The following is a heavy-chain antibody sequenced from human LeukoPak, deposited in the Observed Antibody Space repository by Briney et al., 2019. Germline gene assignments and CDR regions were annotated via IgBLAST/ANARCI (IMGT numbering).Heavy chain of an antibody. D-gene: IGHD3-10*01. CDR2: INGDGSTT. V-gene: IGHV3-74*01. CDR1: GFTFSSYL. J-gene: IGHJ4*02. Sequence: GGSLRLSCAASGFTFSSYLIHWVRQAPSKGLVWVSRINGDGSTTSYADSVKGRFTISRDNAKNTVYLQMNSLRDEDTAVYYCIRGGVDYWGQGTLVTVSS. CDR3: IRGGVDY.